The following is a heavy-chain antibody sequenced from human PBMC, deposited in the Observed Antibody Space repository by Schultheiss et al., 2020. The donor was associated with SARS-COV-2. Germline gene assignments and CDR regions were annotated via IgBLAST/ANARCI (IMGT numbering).Heavy chain of an antibody. D-gene: IGHD5-24*01. CDR3: ARFHGDGYSVFDY. Sequence: SETLSLTCTVSGGSISSYYWSWIRQPPGKGLEWIGYIYYSGSTNYNPSLKSRVTISVDTSKNQFSLKLSSVTAADTAVYYCARFHGDGYSVFDYWGQGTLVTVSS. J-gene: IGHJ4*02. CDR1: GGSISSYY. V-gene: IGHV4-59*12. CDR2: IYYSGST.